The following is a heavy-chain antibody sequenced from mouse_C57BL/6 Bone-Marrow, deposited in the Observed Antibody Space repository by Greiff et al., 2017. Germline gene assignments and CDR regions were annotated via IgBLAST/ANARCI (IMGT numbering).Heavy chain of an antibody. D-gene: IGHD1-1*01. CDR2: IDPSDSYT. CDR1: GYTFTSYW. CDR3: ARGYYYGSSHYAMDY. V-gene: IGHV1-50*01. Sequence: QVQLQQPGAELVKPGASVKLSCKASGYTFTSYWMQWVKQRPGQGLEWIGEIDPSDSYTNYNQKFKGKATLTVATSSSTAYMQHSSLTSEDSAVYYGARGYYYGSSHYAMDYWGQRASVTVSP. J-gene: IGHJ4*01.